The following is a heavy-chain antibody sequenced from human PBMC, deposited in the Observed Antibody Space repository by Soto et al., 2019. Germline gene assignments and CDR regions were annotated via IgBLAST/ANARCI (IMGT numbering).Heavy chain of an antibody. V-gene: IGHV1-46*03. J-gene: IGHJ5*02. CDR3: ARVYPSDTRYGYVGNNWFDP. CDR1: GYTFTSYG. Sequence: GASVKVSCKASGYTFTSYGISWVRQAPGQGLEWMGIINPSGGSTSYAQKFQGRVTMTRDTSTSTVYMELSSLRSEDTAVYYCARVYPSDTRYGYVGNNWFDPWGQGTLVTVSS. CDR2: INPSGGST. D-gene: IGHD5-18*01.